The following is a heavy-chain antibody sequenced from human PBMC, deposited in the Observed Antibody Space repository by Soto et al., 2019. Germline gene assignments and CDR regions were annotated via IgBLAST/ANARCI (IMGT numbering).Heavy chain of an antibody. CDR2: ISYDGSNK. Sequence: QVQLVESGGGVVQPGRSLRLSCAASGFTFSSYAMHWVRQAPGKGLEWVAVISYDGSNKYYADSVKGRFTISRDNSKNTLYLQMNSLRAEDTAVYYCAREGGYSYPHDYWGQGTLVTVSS. D-gene: IGHD5-18*01. V-gene: IGHV3-30-3*01. CDR3: AREGGYSYPHDY. J-gene: IGHJ4*02. CDR1: GFTFSSYA.